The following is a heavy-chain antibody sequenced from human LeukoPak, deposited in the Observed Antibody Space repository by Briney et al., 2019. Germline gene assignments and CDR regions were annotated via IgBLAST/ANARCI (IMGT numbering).Heavy chain of an antibody. Sequence: PGGSLRLSCAASGFTVSSNYMSWVRQAPGKGLEWVSVIYSGGSTYYADSVKGRFTISRDNSKNTLYLQMNSLRAEDTAVYYCARDSAEGYYGMGVWGQGTTVTVSS. J-gene: IGHJ6*02. V-gene: IGHV3-66*01. CDR2: IYSGGST. CDR1: GFTVSSNY. D-gene: IGHD6-25*01. CDR3: ARDSAEGYYGMGV.